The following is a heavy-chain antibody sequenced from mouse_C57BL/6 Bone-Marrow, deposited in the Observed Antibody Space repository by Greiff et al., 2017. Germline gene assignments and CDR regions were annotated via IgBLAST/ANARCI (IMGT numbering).Heavy chain of an antibody. CDR1: GFTFSSYG. CDR2: ISSGGSYT. CDR3: ARGDCYGSMGAY. V-gene: IGHV5-6*01. J-gene: IGHJ3*01. Sequence: EVKLVESGGDLVKPGGSLKLSCAASGFTFSSYGMSWVRQTPDKRLEWVATISSGGSYTYYPDSVKGRFTISRDNAKNTLYLQMSSLESEDTAMYYCARGDCYGSMGAYWGQGTLVTVSA. D-gene: IGHD1-1*01.